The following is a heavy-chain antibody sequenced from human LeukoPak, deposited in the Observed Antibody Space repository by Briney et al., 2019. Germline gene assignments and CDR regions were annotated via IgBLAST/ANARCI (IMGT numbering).Heavy chain of an antibody. CDR3: AKDEVATMVRGVLDC. D-gene: IGHD3-10*01. V-gene: IGHV3-30*18. J-gene: IGHJ4*02. Sequence: GGSLRLSCAASGFTFSSYGMHWVRQAPGKGLEWVAVISYDGTDKYYVDSVKGRITVSRDNSKNMLYLQMNSLRAEDTAVYYCAKDEVATMVRGVLDCWGQGTLVTVSS. CDR1: GFTFSSYG. CDR2: ISYDGTDK.